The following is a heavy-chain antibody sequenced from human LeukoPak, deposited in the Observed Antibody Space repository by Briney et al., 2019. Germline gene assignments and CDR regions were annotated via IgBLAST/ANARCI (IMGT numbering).Heavy chain of an antibody. J-gene: IGHJ5*02. D-gene: IGHD5-24*01. CDR2: INISGTNT. Sequence: GGSLRLSCAASGFTFNDYYMSWIRQAPGKGLEWLSYINISGTNTHYADSVKGRFTISRDNAKKSLYLEMNSLRAEDTAVYYCAADGAGFDTWGQGVLVTVSS. CDR1: GFTFNDYY. V-gene: IGHV3-11*01. CDR3: AADGAGFDT.